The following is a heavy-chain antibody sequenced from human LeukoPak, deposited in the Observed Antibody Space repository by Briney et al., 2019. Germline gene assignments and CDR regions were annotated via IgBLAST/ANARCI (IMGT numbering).Heavy chain of an antibody. CDR1: GDSINSYY. CDR3: ASNYYGSGSLDY. Sequence: PSETLSLTCTVSGDSINSYYWNWIRQPPGKGLEWIGYIYYSGSTNYNPSLKSRVTISVDTSKNQFSPKLSSVTAADTAVYYCASNYYGSGSLDYWGQGNLVTVSS. V-gene: IGHV4-59*08. J-gene: IGHJ4*02. CDR2: IYYSGST. D-gene: IGHD3-10*01.